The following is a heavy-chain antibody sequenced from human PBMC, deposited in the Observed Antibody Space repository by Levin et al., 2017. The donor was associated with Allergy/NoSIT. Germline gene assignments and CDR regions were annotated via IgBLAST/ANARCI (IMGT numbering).Heavy chain of an antibody. CDR3: ARGGRYSNQPQFDY. V-gene: IGHV3-48*03. J-gene: IGHJ4*02. Sequence: LSLTCAASGFTFIRYEMNWVRQAPGKGLEWISYISSSDNTIYYADSVKGRFTISRDNAKNSLFLQMNSLRAEDTAVYYCARGGRYSNQPQFDYWGQGILVTVSS. CDR2: ISSSDNTI. CDR1: GFTFIRYE. D-gene: IGHD4-11*01.